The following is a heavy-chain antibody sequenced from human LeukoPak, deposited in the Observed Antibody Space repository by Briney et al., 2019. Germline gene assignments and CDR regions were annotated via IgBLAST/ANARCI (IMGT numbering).Heavy chain of an antibody. Sequence: GASVKVSCKASGGGFSTFAVSWVRRAPGQGLEWMGRIIPLFGTTNYAQKFQGRITITTDESTSTAYMELSSLRSEDTAVYYCARDNTYYYYYMDVWGKGTTVTVSS. CDR3: ARDNTYYYYYMDV. CDR1: GGGFSTFA. CDR2: IIPLFGTT. J-gene: IGHJ6*03. D-gene: IGHD2/OR15-2a*01. V-gene: IGHV1-69*05.